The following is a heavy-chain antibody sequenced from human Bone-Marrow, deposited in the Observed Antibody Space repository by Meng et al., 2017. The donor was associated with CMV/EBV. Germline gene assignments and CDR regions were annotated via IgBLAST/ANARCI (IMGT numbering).Heavy chain of an antibody. Sequence: GGSLRLSCAASGFIFSDYRLNWVRQAPGKGLEWVAYIDTRSTATNYGDSVKGRFTISRDDAKNSLFLQMSSLRAEDTAVYYCAKEAAYSGTYHYFDNWGQGILVTVSS. CDR1: GFIFSDYR. V-gene: IGHV3-48*04. CDR3: AKEAAYSGTYHYFDN. D-gene: IGHD1-26*01. J-gene: IGHJ4*02. CDR2: IDTRSTAT.